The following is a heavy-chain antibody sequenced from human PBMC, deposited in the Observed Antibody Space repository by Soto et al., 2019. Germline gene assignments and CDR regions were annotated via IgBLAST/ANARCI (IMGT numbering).Heavy chain of an antibody. CDR3: ARSQGSSTSLEIYYYYYYGMDV. V-gene: IGHV1-69*13. CDR2: IIPISGTA. J-gene: IGHJ6*02. D-gene: IGHD2-2*01. Sequence: SVKVSCKASGGTFSSYAISWVRQAPGQGLEWMGGIIPISGTANYAQKFQGRVTITADESTGTAYMELSSLRSEDTAVYYCARSQGSSTSLEIYYYYYYGMDVWGQGTTVTVSS. CDR1: GGTFSSYA.